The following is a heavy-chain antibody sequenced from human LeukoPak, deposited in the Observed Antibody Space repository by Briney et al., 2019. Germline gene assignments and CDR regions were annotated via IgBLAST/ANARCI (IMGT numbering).Heavy chain of an antibody. CDR2: ISGSGGST. CDR1: GLTFSTYA. D-gene: IGHD6-6*01. J-gene: IGHJ4*02. CDR3: AKGAPDIAPRRGSFDY. Sequence: GGSLRLSCVDSGLTFSTYAINWVRQAPGKGLEWVSGISGSGGSTYYADSVKGRFTISRDNSKNTLYLQMDSLRAEDTAVYYCAKGAPDIAPRRGSFDYWGQGALVTVSS. V-gene: IGHV3-23*01.